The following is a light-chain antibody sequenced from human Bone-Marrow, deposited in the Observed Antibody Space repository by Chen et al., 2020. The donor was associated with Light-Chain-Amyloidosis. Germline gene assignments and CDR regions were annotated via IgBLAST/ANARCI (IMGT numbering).Light chain of an antibody. V-gene: IGKV3-11*01. Sequence: EIVLTQSPATLSLSPGERATLSCRASQSVGSYLAWYQQKPGQAPRLLIYDASNRATGIPARFSGSGSQTDFTLTINRLEPEDFAMYYCQQYGTSPLTFGGGTKVEIK. CDR3: QQYGTSPLT. J-gene: IGKJ4*01. CDR1: QSVGSY. CDR2: DAS.